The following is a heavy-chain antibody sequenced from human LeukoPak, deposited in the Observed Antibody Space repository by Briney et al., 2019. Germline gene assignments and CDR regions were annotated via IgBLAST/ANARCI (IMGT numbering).Heavy chain of an antibody. J-gene: IGHJ4*02. CDR3: ARDVPYYYDSSGYYSPFDC. CDR2: ISGTGGRT. D-gene: IGHD3-22*01. Sequence: PGGSLRLSCAASGFTFSTYAMSWVRQAPGKGLEWVSGISGTGGRTYYADSVKGRFTISRDNSKNTVDLLMNSLRAEDTAIYYCARDVPYYYDSSGYYSPFDCWGQGTLVTVSS. CDR1: GFTFSTYA. V-gene: IGHV3-23*01.